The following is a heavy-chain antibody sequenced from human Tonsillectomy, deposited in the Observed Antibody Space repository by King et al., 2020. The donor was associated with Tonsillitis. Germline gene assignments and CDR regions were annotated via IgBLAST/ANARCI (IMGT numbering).Heavy chain of an antibody. CDR2: ISYDGSNK. J-gene: IGHJ4*02. V-gene: IGHV3-30-3*01. CDR1: GFTFSSYA. CDR3: ARDRGEQWLAGFDY. D-gene: IGHD6-19*01. Sequence: VQLVESGGGVVQPGRSLRLSCAASGFTFSSYAMHWVRQAPGKGLEWVAVISYDGSNKYYADSVKGRFTISRDNSKNTLYLQMNSLRAEDTAVDYCARDRGEQWLAGFDYWGQGTLVTVSS.